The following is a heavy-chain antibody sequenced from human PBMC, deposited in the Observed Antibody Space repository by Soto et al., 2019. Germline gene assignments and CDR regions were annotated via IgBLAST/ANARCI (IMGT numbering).Heavy chain of an antibody. V-gene: IGHV5-10-1*01. J-gene: IGHJ6*02. D-gene: IGHD4-4*01. Sequence: GESLKISCKGSGYSFTSYWISWVRQMPGKGLEWMGRIYPSDSYTNYSPSFQGHVTISADKSISTAYLQWSSLKASDTAMYYCARPVTTSFEDGMDVWGQGTTVTVSS. CDR1: GYSFTSYW. CDR2: IYPSDSYT. CDR3: ARPVTTSFEDGMDV.